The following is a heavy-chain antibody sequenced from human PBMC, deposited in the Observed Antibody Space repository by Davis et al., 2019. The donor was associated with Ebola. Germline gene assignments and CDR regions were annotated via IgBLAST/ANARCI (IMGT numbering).Heavy chain of an antibody. D-gene: IGHD1-26*01. CDR1: GFTFSSYA. CDR2: ISYDGSNK. CDR3: ARERSGSYSTLFDY. Sequence: GESLKISCAASGFTFSSYAMSWVRQAPGKGLEWVAVISYDGSNKYYADSVKGRFTISRDNSKNTLYLQMNSLRAEDTAVYYCARERSGSYSTLFDYWGQGTLVTVSS. J-gene: IGHJ4*02. V-gene: IGHV3-30-3*01.